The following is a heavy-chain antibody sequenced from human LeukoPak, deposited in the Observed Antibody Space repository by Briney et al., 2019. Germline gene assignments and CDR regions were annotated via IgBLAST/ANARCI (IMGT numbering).Heavy chain of an antibody. CDR1: GVSTINYY. CDR2: IYITGTT. CDR3: ARLKFYDSTGYNKGYYMDV. V-gene: IGHV4-4*07. J-gene: IGHJ6*03. Sequence: SETLSLTCTVSGVSTINYYWSWIRQSAGKGLEWVGHIYITGTTDYNPSLKSRLTMSIDTSKNQFSLNLRSVTAADTAVYYCARLKFYDSTGYNKGYYMDVWGKGLTVTVSS. D-gene: IGHD3-9*01.